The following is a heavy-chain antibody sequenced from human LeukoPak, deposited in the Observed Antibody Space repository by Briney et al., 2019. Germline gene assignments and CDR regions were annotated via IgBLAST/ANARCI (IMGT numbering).Heavy chain of an antibody. V-gene: IGHV1-69*11. CDR1: GGVFTTYA. D-gene: IGHD2-21*01. Sequence: SVKVSCKASGGVFTTYAISWVRQAPGQGLEWMGSIIPFLGTTNYAQKFQGRVTITADEPTRTAYMELTYVRSDDTAVYYCTIIPNVILFTHYFEYWGQGTLVTVSS. CDR2: IIPFLGTT. CDR3: TIIPNVILFTHYFEY. J-gene: IGHJ4*02.